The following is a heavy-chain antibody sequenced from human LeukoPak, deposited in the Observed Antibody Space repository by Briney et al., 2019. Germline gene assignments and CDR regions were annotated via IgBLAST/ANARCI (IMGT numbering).Heavy chain of an antibody. J-gene: IGHJ4*02. CDR2: ISYDGSNK. CDR1: GFTFSSYG. V-gene: IGHV3-30*18. CDR3: AKDGTYYDFWSRYFATREQYYFDY. Sequence: GESLRLSCAVSGFTFSSYGMHWVRQAPGKGLEWVAVISYDGSNKYYADSVKGRFTISRDNSKNTLYLQMNSLRAEDTAVYYCAKDGTYYDFWSRYFATREQYYFDYWGQGTLVTVSS. D-gene: IGHD3-3*01.